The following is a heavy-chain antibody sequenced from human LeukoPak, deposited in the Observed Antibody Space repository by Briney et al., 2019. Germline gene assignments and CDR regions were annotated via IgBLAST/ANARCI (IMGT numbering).Heavy chain of an antibody. CDR3: ARSTSSEYDIYHFDY. CDR2: IWYDGNNK. CDR1: GFTFSSHG. Sequence: GGSLRLSCAASGFTFSSHGMHWVRQAPGKGLEWVAVIWYDGNNKYYADSVKGRFTISRDNSKNTLYLQMNSLRAEDTAVYYCARSTSSEYDIYHFDYWGQGTLVTVSS. J-gene: IGHJ4*02. D-gene: IGHD3-9*01. V-gene: IGHV3-33*01.